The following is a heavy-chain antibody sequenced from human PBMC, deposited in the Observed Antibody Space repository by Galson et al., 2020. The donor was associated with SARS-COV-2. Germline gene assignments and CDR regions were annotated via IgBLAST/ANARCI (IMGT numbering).Heavy chain of an antibody. CDR1: GFTFSSYD. CDR2: IGTAGDT. J-gene: IGHJ2*01. D-gene: IGHD6-13*01. Sequence: GGSLRLSCAASGFTFSSYDMHWVRQATGKGLEWVSAIGTAGDTYYPGSVKGRFTISRENAKNSLYLQMNSLRAGDTAVYYCARSGEYSSSWYSVWYFDLWGRGTLVTVSS. V-gene: IGHV3-13*01. CDR3: ARSGEYSSSWYSVWYFDL.